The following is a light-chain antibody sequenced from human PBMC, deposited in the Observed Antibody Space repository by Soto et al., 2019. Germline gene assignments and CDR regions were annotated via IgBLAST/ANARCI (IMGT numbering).Light chain of an antibody. Sequence: QSVLTQPPSVSGAPGQRVTISCTGSSSNIGAGYDVHWYQQLPGTAPKLLIYGNSNRPSGVPDRLSGSKSGTSASLAISGLQSEDEADYYCAAWDDSLNGPYVFGTGTKVTVL. CDR1: SSNIGAGYD. J-gene: IGLJ1*01. CDR2: GNS. V-gene: IGLV1-40*01. CDR3: AAWDDSLNGPYV.